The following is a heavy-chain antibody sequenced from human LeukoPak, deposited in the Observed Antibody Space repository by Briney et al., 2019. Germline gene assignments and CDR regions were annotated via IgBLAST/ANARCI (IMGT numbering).Heavy chain of an antibody. V-gene: IGHV4-59*01. CDR1: GGSISSYY. CDR3: ARGGLEYQLLSYFDY. Sequence: ETLSLTCTVSGGSISSYYWSWIRQPPGKGLEWIGYIYYSGSTNFNPSLKSRVTISVDTSKNQFSLKLSSVTAADTAVYYCARGGLEYQLLSYFDYWGQGTLVTSST. J-gene: IGHJ4*02. D-gene: IGHD2-2*01. CDR2: IYYSGST.